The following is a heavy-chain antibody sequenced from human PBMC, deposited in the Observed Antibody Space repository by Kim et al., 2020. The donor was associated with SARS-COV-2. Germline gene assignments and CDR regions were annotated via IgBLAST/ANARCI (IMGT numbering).Heavy chain of an antibody. V-gene: IGHV3-7*01. CDR3: ASTRGTGWVY. CDR2: IKQDGSEK. CDR1: GFTFSSFW. J-gene: IGHJ4*02. D-gene: IGHD1-1*01. Sequence: GESLRLSCSASGFTFSSFWMSWVRQAPGKGLEWVANIKQDGSEKYYVDSVKGRFTISRDNAKNSLYLQMNSLRAEDTAVYYCASTRGTGWVYWGQGTLVTVSS.